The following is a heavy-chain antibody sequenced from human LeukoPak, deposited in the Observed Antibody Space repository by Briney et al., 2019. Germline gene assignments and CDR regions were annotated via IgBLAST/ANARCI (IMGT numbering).Heavy chain of an antibody. D-gene: IGHD3-10*01. Sequence: GGSLRLSCVVSGLTFRNYGMYWVRQAPGKGLEWVALIWYDGSNKYYADSAKGRFTISRDNPKNTLYLQMNSLRAEDTAVYYCASWRGSGNYGGYFDYWGQGTLVTVSS. CDR2: IWYDGSNK. CDR1: GLTFRNYG. V-gene: IGHV3-33*01. J-gene: IGHJ4*02. CDR3: ASWRGSGNYGGYFDY.